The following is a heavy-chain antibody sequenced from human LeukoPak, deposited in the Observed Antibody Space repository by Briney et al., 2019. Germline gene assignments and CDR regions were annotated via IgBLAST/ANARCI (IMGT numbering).Heavy chain of an antibody. D-gene: IGHD5-24*01. Sequence: SETLSLTCTVSGGSISSGSYYWSWIRQPAGKGLEWIGRIYTSGSTNYNPSLKSRVTISVDTSKNQFSLKLSSLTAADTAVYYCAREEMATIYYYYYMDVWGKGTTVTVSS. CDR1: GGSISSGSYY. CDR2: IYTSGST. CDR3: AREEMATIYYYYYMDV. V-gene: IGHV4-61*02. J-gene: IGHJ6*03.